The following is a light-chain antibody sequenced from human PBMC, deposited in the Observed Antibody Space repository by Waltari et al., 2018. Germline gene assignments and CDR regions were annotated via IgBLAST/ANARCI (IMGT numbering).Light chain of an antibody. CDR3: QAWDSNTHVV. CDR1: RLEDQF. J-gene: IGLJ2*01. CDR2: KDS. V-gene: IGLV3-1*01. Sequence: SLELTQPPSVSVSPGQTASISCSGHRLEDQFVCWYQQKPGQSPLLVIYKDSKRPSEIPEGYSGSNSGNTATLTISGTQAVDEADYYCQAWDSNTHVVFGGGTKLTVL.